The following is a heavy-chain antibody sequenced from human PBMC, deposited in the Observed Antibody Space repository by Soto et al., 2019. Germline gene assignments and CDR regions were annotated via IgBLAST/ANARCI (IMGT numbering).Heavy chain of an antibody. J-gene: IGHJ4*02. V-gene: IGHV3-30-3*01. CDR1: GITFSSYA. CDR2: ISYEGSNK. CDR3: ARDNYGFDY. Sequence: QVQLVESGGGVVQPGMSLRLSCAVSGITFSSYAMHWVRQAPGKGLEWVAVISYEGSNKYYADSVKGRFTISRDNSKNTLYLQMNSLRAEDTAVYYCARDNYGFDYLGQGTLVTVSS. D-gene: IGHD3-16*01.